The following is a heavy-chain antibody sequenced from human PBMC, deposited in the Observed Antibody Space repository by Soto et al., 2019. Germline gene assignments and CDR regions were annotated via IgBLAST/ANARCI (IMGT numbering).Heavy chain of an antibody. CDR3: ATDKYGAGRVGVHS. V-gene: IGHV1-69*08. CDR2: IVPTLRIT. J-gene: IGHJ5*02. D-gene: IGHD1-26*01. CDR1: GGTSTIYT. Sequence: QVQLVQSGAEVKKRGASLRVSCETSGGTSTIYTITWVRQAPGQGLQWMGRIVPTLRITNYAQEFQGRLTITADSSTSTAHIELTSLTSEDTAVYYCATDKYGAGRVGVHSWGQGTLVTVSS.